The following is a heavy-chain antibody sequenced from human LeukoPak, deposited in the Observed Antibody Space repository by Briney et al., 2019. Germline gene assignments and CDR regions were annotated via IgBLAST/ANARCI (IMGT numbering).Heavy chain of an antibody. CDR1: GYTFTGYY. Sequence: ASVKVSCKASGYTFTGYYMHWVRQAPGQGLEWMGWINPNSGGTNYAQKFQGRVTMTRDTSISTAYMELSRLRSDDTAVYYCARAVYDILTGQPGWFDPWGQGTLVTVSS. V-gene: IGHV1-2*02. J-gene: IGHJ5*02. CDR2: INPNSGGT. CDR3: ARAVYDILTGQPGWFDP. D-gene: IGHD3-9*01.